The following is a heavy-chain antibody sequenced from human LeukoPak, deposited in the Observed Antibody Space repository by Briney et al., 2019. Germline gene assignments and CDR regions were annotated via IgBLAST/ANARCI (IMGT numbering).Heavy chain of an antibody. V-gene: IGHV4-59*12. J-gene: IGHJ4*02. CDR2: IYYSGNI. Sequence: ETLSLTCTVSGGSISGYYWSWIRQSPGKGLEWIGNIYYSGNIKYNPSLKSRVTISVDTSKNQFSLKLSSVTAADTAVYYCAREWGSGYYFGYWGQGTLVTVSS. CDR3: AREWGSGYYFGY. D-gene: IGHD6-19*01. CDR1: GGSISGYY.